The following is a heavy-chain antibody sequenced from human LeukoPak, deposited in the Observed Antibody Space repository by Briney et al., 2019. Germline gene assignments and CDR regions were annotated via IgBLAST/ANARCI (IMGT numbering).Heavy chain of an antibody. CDR1: GFTFSSYA. Sequence: PGGSLRLSCAASGFTFSSYAMSWVRQAPGKGLEWVSAISGSGGSTYYADSVKGRFTISRDNSKNTLYLQMNSLRAEDTAVYYCASPAIGYCSGGSCYGGDAFDIWGQGTMVTVSS. CDR3: ASPAIGYCSGGSCYGGDAFDI. V-gene: IGHV3-23*01. J-gene: IGHJ3*02. D-gene: IGHD2-15*01. CDR2: ISGSGGST.